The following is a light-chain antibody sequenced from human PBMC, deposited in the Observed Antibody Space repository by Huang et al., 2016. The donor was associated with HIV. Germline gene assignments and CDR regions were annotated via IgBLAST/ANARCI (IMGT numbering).Light chain of an antibody. CDR3: MQSKQFPRT. Sequence: DIVMTQTPLSLSVTPGQPASMSCNSSQSLLYGDRKPYLYWFHQKPGQSPHLLIYEVSKRRSGVPDRFSGSGSGTDFQLRISRVEAEDVGIYYCMQSKQFPRTFGQGTKVEIK. CDR1: QSLLYGDRKPY. J-gene: IGKJ1*01. CDR2: EVS. V-gene: IGKV2D-29*02.